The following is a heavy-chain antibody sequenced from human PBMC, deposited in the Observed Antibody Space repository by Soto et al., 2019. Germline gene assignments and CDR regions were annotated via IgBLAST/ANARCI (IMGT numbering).Heavy chain of an antibody. CDR3: ARGFELEWLPKGDAFDI. V-gene: IGHV1-69*02. Sequence: SVKVSCKASGGTFSSYTISWVRQAPGQGLEWMGRIIPILGIANYAQKFQGRVTMTADTSTSTAYMELRSLRSDDTAVYYCARGFELEWLPKGDAFDISGPGTMVTVSS. D-gene: IGHD3-3*01. J-gene: IGHJ3*02. CDR1: GGTFSSYT. CDR2: IIPILGIA.